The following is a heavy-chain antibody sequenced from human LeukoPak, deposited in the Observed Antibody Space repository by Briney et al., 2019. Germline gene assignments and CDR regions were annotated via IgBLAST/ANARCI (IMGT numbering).Heavy chain of an antibody. CDR2: ISGSGGST. V-gene: IGHV3-23*01. CDR1: GFTFSSYA. J-gene: IGHJ4*02. Sequence: GGSLRLSCAASGFTFSSYAMSWVRQAPGKGLEWVSGISGSGGSTYYADSVKGRFTISRDNSKNTLYLQMNSLRAEDTAVYYCAKDSDGYITPRFDYWGQGTLVTVSS. CDR3: AKDSDGYITPRFDY. D-gene: IGHD5-24*01.